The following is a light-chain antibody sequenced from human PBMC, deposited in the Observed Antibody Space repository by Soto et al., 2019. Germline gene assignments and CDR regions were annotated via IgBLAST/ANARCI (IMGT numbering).Light chain of an antibody. Sequence: QSVLTQAASLTGSPGQSITISCTGTSSDVGSYNPVSWYQQHPGKAPKLMIYEVSKRPSGVSNRFSGSKSGNTASLTISGLQAEDEADYYCCSYAGSSTSVFGTGTRSPS. CDR1: SSDVGSYNP. CDR2: EVS. J-gene: IGLJ1*01. V-gene: IGLV2-23*02. CDR3: CSYAGSSTSV.